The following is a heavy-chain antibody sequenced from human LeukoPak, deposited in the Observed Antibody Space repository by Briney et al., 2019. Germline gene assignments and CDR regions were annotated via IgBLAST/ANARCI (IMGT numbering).Heavy chain of an antibody. CDR2: IYTSGST. Sequence: SETLSLTCTVSGGSISSYYWSWIRQPAGKGLEWIGRIYTSGSTNYNPSLKSRVTMSVDTSKNHFSLKLRSVTAADTAVYYCARDGSSSSWEPDAFDIWDQGTMVTVSS. D-gene: IGHD6-13*01. J-gene: IGHJ3*02. V-gene: IGHV4-4*07. CDR3: ARDGSSSSWEPDAFDI. CDR1: GGSISSYY.